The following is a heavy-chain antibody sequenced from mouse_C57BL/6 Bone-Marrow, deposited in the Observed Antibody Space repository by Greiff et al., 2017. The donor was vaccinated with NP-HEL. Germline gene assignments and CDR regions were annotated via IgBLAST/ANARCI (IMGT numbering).Heavy chain of an antibody. J-gene: IGHJ3*01. CDR2: IWRGGST. CDR3: AKNHWMVLFAY. CDR1: GFSLTSYG. D-gene: IGHD1-1*02. V-gene: IGHV2-5*01. Sequence: QVHVKQSGPGLVQPSQSLSITCTVSGFSLTSYGVHWVRQSPGKGLEWLGVIWRGGSTDYNAAFMSRLSITKDNSKSQVFFKMNSQQSDDTARYYCAKNHWMVLFAYWGQGTLVTVSA.